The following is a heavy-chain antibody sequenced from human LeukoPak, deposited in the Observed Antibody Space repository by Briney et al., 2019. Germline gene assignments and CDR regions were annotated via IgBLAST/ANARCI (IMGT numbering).Heavy chain of an antibody. CDR2: ISSSSSTI. Sequence: GGSLRLSCAASGFTFSSYSMNWVRQAPGKGLEWVSYISSSSSTIYYADSVKGRFTISRDNAKNSLYLQMNSLRAEDTAVYYCARDLTIFGGVVFDYWGQGTLVTVSS. J-gene: IGHJ4*02. D-gene: IGHD3-3*01. CDR1: GFTFSSYS. V-gene: IGHV3-48*01. CDR3: ARDLTIFGGVVFDY.